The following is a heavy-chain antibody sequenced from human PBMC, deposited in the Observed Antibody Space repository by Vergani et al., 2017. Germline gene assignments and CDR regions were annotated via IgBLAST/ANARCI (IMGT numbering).Heavy chain of an antibody. V-gene: IGHV3-23*01. CDR2: ISGSGVSA. D-gene: IGHD3-10*01. J-gene: IGHJ4*02. Sequence: EVQLLGSGGGLVQPGGSLRLTCAASEFTFSNYAMNWVRQAPGKGLEWVSGISGSGVSAYNTDSVKGRFTISRDNSKNMLFLQMNSLRTEDTAIYYCAKQYFVSGNYLFDYWGQGTLVTVSS. CDR3: AKQYFVSGNYLFDY. CDR1: EFTFSNYA.